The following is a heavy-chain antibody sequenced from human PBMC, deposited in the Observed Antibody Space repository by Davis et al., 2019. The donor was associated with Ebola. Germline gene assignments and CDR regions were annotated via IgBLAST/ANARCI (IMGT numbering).Heavy chain of an antibody. J-gene: IGHJ6*02. D-gene: IGHD3-10*01. Sequence: MPSETLSLTCAVYGGSFSGYYWSWIRQPPGKGLEWIGYIYYSGSTNYNPSLKSRVTISVDTSKNQFSLKLSSVTAADTAVYYCARWGERYGSGSYHRPLYGMDVWGQGTTVTVSS. CDR1: GGSFSGYY. CDR2: IYYSGST. CDR3: ARWGERYGSGSYHRPLYGMDV. V-gene: IGHV4-59*01.